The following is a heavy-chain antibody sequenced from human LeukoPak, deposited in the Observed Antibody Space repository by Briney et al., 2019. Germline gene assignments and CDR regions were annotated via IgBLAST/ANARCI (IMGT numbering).Heavy chain of an antibody. CDR3: ARVSDDSGWNFDY. V-gene: IGHV1-3*01. J-gene: IGHJ4*02. CDR1: GYTFISYG. CDR2: INAGNGNR. Sequence: GASVKVSCKASGYTFISYGISWVRQAPGQRLEWMGWINAGNGNRKYSQKFQDRVTITREPSATTAYMELNSLTSEDTAVYYCARVSDDSGWNFDYWGQGTLVTVSS. D-gene: IGHD6-19*01.